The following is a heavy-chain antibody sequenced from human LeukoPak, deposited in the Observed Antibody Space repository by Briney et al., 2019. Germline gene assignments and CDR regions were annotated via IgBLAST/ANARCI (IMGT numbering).Heavy chain of an antibody. CDR2: IFYTGST. J-gene: IGHJ4*02. Sequence: GSLRLSCAASGFTFSGSAIHWIRQPPGRGLEWIGYIFYTGSTNYNPSLKSRVTISVDTSKNQFSLKVSSVTAADTAVYYCARDVGFDWGQGTLVTVSS. CDR1: GFTFSGSA. V-gene: IGHV4-59*01. CDR3: ARDVGFD. D-gene: IGHD6-25*01.